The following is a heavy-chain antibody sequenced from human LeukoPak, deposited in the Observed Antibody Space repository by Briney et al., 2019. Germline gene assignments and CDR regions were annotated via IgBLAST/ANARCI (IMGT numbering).Heavy chain of an antibody. CDR1: GLTISNNF. D-gene: IGHD2-15*01. Sequence: GGSLRLSCAASGLTISNNFMGWVRQAPGKGLEWVAVIWYDGSNKYYADSVKGRFTISRDNSKNTLYLQMNSLRAEDTAVYYCAREIVVVVAATKGSWFDPWGQGTLVTVSS. J-gene: IGHJ5*02. CDR3: AREIVVVVAATKGSWFDP. CDR2: IWYDGSNK. V-gene: IGHV3-33*08.